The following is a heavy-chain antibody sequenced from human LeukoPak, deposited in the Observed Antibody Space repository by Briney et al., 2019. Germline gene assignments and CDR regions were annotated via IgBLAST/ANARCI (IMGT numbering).Heavy chain of an antibody. CDR1: GGSISSGGYY. Sequence: SETLSLTCTVSGGSISSGGYYWGWIRQPPGKGLEWIGSIYYSGSTYYNPSLKSRVTISVDTSKNQFSLKLSSVTAADTAVYYCARRGTYYYGSGSTNTYYYYGMDVWGQGTTVTVSS. CDR2: IYYSGST. CDR3: ARRGTYYYGSGSTNTYYYYGMDV. D-gene: IGHD3-10*01. V-gene: IGHV4-39*07. J-gene: IGHJ6*02.